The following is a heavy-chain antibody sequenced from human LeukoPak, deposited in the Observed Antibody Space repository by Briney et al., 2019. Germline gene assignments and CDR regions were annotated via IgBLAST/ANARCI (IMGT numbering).Heavy chain of an antibody. CDR3: ASTYYYGSGSYLNWFDP. D-gene: IGHD3-10*01. J-gene: IGHJ5*02. CDR2: IYYSGST. V-gene: IGHV4-59*01. Sequence: SETLSLTCTVSGGSISSYYWSWIRQPPGKGLEWIGYIYYSGSTNYNPSLKSRVTVSVDTSKNQFSLKLSSVTAADTAVYYCASTYYYGSGSYLNWFDPWGQGTLVTVSS. CDR1: GGSISSYY.